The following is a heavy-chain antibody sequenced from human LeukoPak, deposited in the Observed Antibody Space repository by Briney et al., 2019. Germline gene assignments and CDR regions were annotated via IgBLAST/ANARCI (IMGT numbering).Heavy chain of an antibody. D-gene: IGHD1-26*01. J-gene: IGHJ2*01. CDR3: ARLGAHYHWNLDL. V-gene: IGHV3-53*01. Sequence: GGSLRLSCAASGFSVSTKYMNWVRQAPGKGLEWVSIIYSGGTTYYGESVEGRFTISRDTSKNTVFLQMNSLRVEDTAVYYCARLGAHYHWNLDLWGRGTLVTVSS. CDR2: IYSGGTT. CDR1: GFSVSTKY.